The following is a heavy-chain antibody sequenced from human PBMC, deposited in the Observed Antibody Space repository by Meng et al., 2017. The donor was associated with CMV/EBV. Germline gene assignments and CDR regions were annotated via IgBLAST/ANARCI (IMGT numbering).Heavy chain of an antibody. CDR1: GYTFTSYG. Sequence: ASVKVSCKASGYTFTSYGISWVRQAPGQGLEWMGWISAYNGNTNYAQKLPGRVTMTTDTSTSTAYMELRSLRSDDTAVYYCARDQSPTIFGVAVYYYGMDVWGQGTTVTVSS. CDR3: ARDQSPTIFGVAVYYYGMDV. J-gene: IGHJ6*02. D-gene: IGHD3-3*01. V-gene: IGHV1-18*01. CDR2: ISAYNGNT.